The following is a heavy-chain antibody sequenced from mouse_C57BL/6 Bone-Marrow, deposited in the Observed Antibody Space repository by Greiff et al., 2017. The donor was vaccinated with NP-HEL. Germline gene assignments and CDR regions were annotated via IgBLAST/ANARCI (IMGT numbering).Heavy chain of an antibody. CDR3: ARAPYYFDY. CDR2: IREGGSYP. Sequence: EVKLMESGGGLVKPGGSLKLSCAASGFTFSSYAMSWVRQTPEKRLEWVAHIREGGSYPSYPDPVQCRFTISRDNAKSNLYLQMSHLKSEDTAMYYCARAPYYFDYWGQGTTLTVSS. V-gene: IGHV5-4*03. J-gene: IGHJ2*01. CDR1: GFTFSSYA.